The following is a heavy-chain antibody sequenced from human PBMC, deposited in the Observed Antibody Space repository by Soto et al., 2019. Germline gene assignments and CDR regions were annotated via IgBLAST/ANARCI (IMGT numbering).Heavy chain of an antibody. CDR1: GYTFTSYA. Sequence: ASVKVSCKASGYTFTSYAMHWVRQAPGQRLEWMGWINAGNGNTKYSQKFQGRVTITRDTSASTAYMELSSLRSEDTAVYYCARARERITIFGVVIIRDDYYYYMDVWGKGTKVTVSS. D-gene: IGHD3-3*01. CDR3: ARARERITIFGVVIIRDDYYYYMDV. V-gene: IGHV1-3*01. J-gene: IGHJ6*03. CDR2: INAGNGNT.